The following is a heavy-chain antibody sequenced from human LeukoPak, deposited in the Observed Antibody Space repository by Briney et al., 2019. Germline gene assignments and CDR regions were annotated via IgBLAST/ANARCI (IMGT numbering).Heavy chain of an antibody. V-gene: IGHV5-51*01. D-gene: IGHD6-25*01. J-gene: IGHJ6*02. CDR3: ARRAGGLDV. CDR2: IYPGDSDT. CDR1: GYSFNTYW. Sequence: GESLKISCKASGYSFNTYWIGWVRQIPGKGLEWMGIIYPGDSDTRYSPSVQGQVTISADKSITTAYLQWSSLKASDTAMYYCARRAGGLDVWGQGTTVTVSS.